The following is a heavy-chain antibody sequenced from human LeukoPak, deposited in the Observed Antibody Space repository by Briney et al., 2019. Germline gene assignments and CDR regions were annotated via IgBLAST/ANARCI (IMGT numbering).Heavy chain of an antibody. Sequence: GGSLRLSCAASGFTFSNYWMHWVRLAPGKGPMWVSRISTDGRFTSYADSVMGRFTISRDNAKNSLDLQMNSLRADDTAVYYCARDQGYRYGSTYRSTVFDYWGQGTLVTVSS. CDR1: GFTFSNYW. CDR2: ISTDGRFT. D-gene: IGHD5-18*01. J-gene: IGHJ4*02. V-gene: IGHV3-74*01. CDR3: ARDQGYRYGSTYRSTVFDY.